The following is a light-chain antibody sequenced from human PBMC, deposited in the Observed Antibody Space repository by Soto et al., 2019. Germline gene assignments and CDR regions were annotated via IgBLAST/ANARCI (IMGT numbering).Light chain of an antibody. Sequence: QSALTQPASVSGSPGQSITISCTGTSSDVGGYNYVSWYQQHPGKAPKLMIFDVSNRHSGVSNRFSGSKSGNTASLTISGLQAEDEADYYCSLYTSSSNVVFGGGTKLTVL. J-gene: IGLJ2*01. CDR3: SLYTSSSNVV. CDR2: DVS. V-gene: IGLV2-14*01. CDR1: SSDVGGYNY.